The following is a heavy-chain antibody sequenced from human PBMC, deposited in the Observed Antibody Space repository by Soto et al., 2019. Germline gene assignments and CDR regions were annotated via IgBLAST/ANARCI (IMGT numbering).Heavy chain of an antibody. J-gene: IGHJ5*02. CDR3: TKGATSCCEP. V-gene: IGHV5-51*01. Sequence: GQSLKISCPGTGYRLSCSWIGWLLLNSRKGLEWLGYVYPSDSDVRYSTALEGQVTISADTSINTAYLQLLHLKAPDPANYYCTKGATSCCEPCGQGTRGTVAS. CDR1: GYRLSCSW. CDR2: VYPSDSDV. D-gene: IGHD2-15*01.